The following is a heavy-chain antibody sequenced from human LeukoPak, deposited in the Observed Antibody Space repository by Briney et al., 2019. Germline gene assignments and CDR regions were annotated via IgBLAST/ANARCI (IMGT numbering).Heavy chain of an antibody. D-gene: IGHD5-12*01. V-gene: IGHV3-74*01. CDR2: INSDESNT. CDR1: GFTFSSHW. Sequence: GGSLRLSCAASGFTFSSHWMHWVRQAPGKGLVWVSRINSDESNTSYADSVKGRFTISRDNSKNTLYLQMDSLRADDTAIYYCTRDLGWLHYEDWGQGTLVTVSS. CDR3: TRDLGWLHYED. J-gene: IGHJ4*02.